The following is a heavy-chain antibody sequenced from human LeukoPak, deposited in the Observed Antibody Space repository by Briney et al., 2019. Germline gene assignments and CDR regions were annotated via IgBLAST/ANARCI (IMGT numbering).Heavy chain of an antibody. J-gene: IGHJ3*02. CDR2: INSDGSST. V-gene: IGHV3-74*01. CDR3: VKVGPTYSLGAFDI. CDR1: GFTFSSFW. D-gene: IGHD1-26*01. Sequence: GGSLRLSCTASGFTFSSFWMHWVRQAPGKGLVWVPRINSDGSSTNYADSVKGRFTISRDNAKSTLYLQMNSLTAEDTAVYCCVKVGPTYSLGAFDIWGQGTMVTVSS.